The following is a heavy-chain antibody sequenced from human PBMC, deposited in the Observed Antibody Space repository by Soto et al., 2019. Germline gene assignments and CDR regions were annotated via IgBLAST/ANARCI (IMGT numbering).Heavy chain of an antibody. J-gene: IGHJ6*03. CDR3: ARNGLLWFGEPHYYYMDV. Sequence: ASVKVSCKASGYTFTSYAMHWVRQAPEQRLEWMGWINAGNGNTKYSQKFRGRVTITRDTSASTAYMELSSLRSEDTAVYYCARNGLLWFGEPHYYYMDVWGKGTTVTVSS. CDR2: INAGNGNT. V-gene: IGHV1-3*01. CDR1: GYTFTSYA. D-gene: IGHD3-10*01.